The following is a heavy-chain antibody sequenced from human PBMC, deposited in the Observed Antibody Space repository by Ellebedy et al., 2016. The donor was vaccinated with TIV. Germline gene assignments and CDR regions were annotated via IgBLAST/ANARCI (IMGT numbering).Heavy chain of an antibody. CDR3: ARPLVNPTLGYYFDY. V-gene: IGHV1-46*01. CDR2: IFPDSGST. J-gene: IGHJ4*02. D-gene: IGHD3-16*01. CDR1: GYTFTTYY. Sequence: ASVKVSCXASGYTFTTYYIHWVRQAPGQGLEWMGVIFPDSGSTTYAQKFQGRVTMTRDTSTSTVYMELSSLRSEDTAVYYCARPLVNPTLGYYFDYWGQGTLVTVSS.